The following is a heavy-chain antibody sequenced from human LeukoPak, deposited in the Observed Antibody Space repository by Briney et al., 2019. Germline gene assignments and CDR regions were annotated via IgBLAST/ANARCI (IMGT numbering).Heavy chain of an antibody. CDR2: IYPVDSDT. CDR3: ARLQSSWSRYYYYYCMDV. Sequence: GESLKISCKGSGYSFTNYWIACVRQMPGKGLEWMGIIYPVDSDTRYSPSFQGQVTISADQSISTAYLQWSSLKASDTAMYYCARLQSSWSRYYYYYCMDVWGQGTTVTVSS. CDR1: GYSFTNYW. V-gene: IGHV5-51*01. J-gene: IGHJ6*02. D-gene: IGHD6-13*01.